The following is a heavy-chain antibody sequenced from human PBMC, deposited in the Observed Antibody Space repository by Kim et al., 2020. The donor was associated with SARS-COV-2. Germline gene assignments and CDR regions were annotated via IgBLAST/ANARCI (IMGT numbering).Heavy chain of an antibody. CDR1: GFTFSYYW. CDR3: ARDRAGGTPFDI. V-gene: IGHV3-74*01. CDR2: ISSDGSSI. Sequence: GGSLRLSCAATGFTFSYYWMHWVRQTPGEGLVWVARISSDGSSITYADSMRGRFIAYRDNPRNTVYLQMVSLRVDDTAEYYCARDRAGGTPFDIWG. D-gene: IGHD6-13*01. J-gene: IGHJ3*02.